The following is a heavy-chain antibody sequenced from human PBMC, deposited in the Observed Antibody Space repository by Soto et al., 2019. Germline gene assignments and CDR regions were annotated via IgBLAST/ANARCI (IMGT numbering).Heavy chain of an antibody. CDR2: ISGGGGST. J-gene: IGHJ5*02. D-gene: IGHD3-22*01. V-gene: IGHV3-23*01. CDR3: ADVPTSYYSSAQDDP. Sequence: PGGSLRLSCAASGFSFNIFAMNWVRQAPGKGLEWVSGISGGGGSTYYADSVKGRFTISRDNSNNTLYLQMNSLRAEDTAVYYCADVPTSYYSSAQDDPWGQGPLVTVSA. CDR1: GFSFNIFA.